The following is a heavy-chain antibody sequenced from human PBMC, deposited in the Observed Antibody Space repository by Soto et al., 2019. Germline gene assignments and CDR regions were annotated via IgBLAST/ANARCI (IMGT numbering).Heavy chain of an antibody. V-gene: IGHV3-21*01. CDR3: ARDRQTDYGMDV. CDR2: ISSSSSYI. Sequence: GGSLRLSCAASGFTFGSYSMNWVRQAPGKGLEWVSSISSSSSYIYYADSVKGRFTISRDNAKNSLYLQMNSLRAEDTAVYYCARDRQTDYGMDVWGQGTTVTVSS. J-gene: IGHJ6*02. CDR1: GFTFGSYS.